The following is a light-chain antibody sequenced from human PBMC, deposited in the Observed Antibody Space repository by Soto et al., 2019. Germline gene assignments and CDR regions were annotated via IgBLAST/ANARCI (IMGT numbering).Light chain of an antibody. V-gene: IGLV3-21*02. J-gene: IGLJ1*01. CDR3: QVWDRESEHYV. CDR1: NIGSKS. Sequence: SYELTQPPSVSVAPGQTARITCGGTNIGSKSVHWYQQRPGQAPVIVVYDDSDRPSGIPERFSGSNSGDTATLTISRVDAGDEADYYCQVWDRESEHYVFGTGTKVTVL. CDR2: DDS.